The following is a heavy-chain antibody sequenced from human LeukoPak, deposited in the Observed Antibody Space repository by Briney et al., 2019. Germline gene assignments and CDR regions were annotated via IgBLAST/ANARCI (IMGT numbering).Heavy chain of an antibody. CDR1: GGSISSYY. Sequence: SETLSLTCTVSGGSISSYYWSWIRQPAGKGLEWIGRIYTSGSTNYNPSLKSRVTMSVDTSKNQFSLKLSSVTAADTAVYYCAKLGVTMIVVAPPFDYWGQGTLVTVSS. D-gene: IGHD3-22*01. V-gene: IGHV4-4*07. J-gene: IGHJ4*02. CDR2: IYTSGST. CDR3: AKLGVTMIVVAPPFDY.